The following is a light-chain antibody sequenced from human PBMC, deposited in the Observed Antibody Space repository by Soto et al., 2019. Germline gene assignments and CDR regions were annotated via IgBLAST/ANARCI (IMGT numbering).Light chain of an antibody. CDR1: QSVSRN. CDR2: GAS. J-gene: IGKJ2*01. V-gene: IGKV3-15*01. Sequence: EIVMTQSPATLSVSPGERATLSCRASQSVSRNLAWYQQKPGQAPRLLIYGASTRATGIPARFSGSGSGTEFTLTISSLQSEDFAVYYCQQYNNWPHTCGQGTKLEIK. CDR3: QQYNNWPHT.